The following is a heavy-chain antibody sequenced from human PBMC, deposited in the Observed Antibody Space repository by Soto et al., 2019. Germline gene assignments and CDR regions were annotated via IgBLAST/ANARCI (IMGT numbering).Heavy chain of an antibody. CDR1: GGTFGIYA. Sequence: QVQLVQSGAAVSKPGSSVKVSCKASGGTFGIYAVGWVRQAPGQGFEWMGGIIPAFGTTKNSQKFQDRVEMTADESTNTVYMELTGLRFDDTAVYYCARVPRQMLYGPTRNGMDVWGQGTTLIVSS. CDR2: IIPAFGTT. V-gene: IGHV1-69*01. D-gene: IGHD2-2*02. CDR3: ARVPRQMLYGPTRNGMDV. J-gene: IGHJ6*02.